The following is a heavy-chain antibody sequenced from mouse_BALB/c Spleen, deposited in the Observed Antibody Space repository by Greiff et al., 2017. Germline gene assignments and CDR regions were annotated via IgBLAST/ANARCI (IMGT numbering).Heavy chain of an antibody. CDR2: INSNGGST. CDR3: AREDYGSSPAWFAY. J-gene: IGHJ3*01. CDR1: GFTFSSYG. D-gene: IGHD1-1*01. Sequence: EVKLQESGGGLVQPGGSLKLSCAASGFTFSSYGMSWVRQTPDKRLELVATINSNGGSTYYPDSVKGRFTISRDNAKNTLYLQMSSLKSEDTAMYYCAREDYGSSPAWFAYWGQGTLVTVSA. V-gene: IGHV5-6-3*01.